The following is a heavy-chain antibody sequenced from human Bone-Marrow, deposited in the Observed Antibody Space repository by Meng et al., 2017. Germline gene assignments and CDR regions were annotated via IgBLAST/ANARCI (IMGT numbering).Heavy chain of an antibody. Sequence: QGRLVQSGAEVKKPGSSVKVSCKASGYTFTSYYMHWGRQAPGQGLEWMGIINPSGGSTSYAQKFQGRVTMTRDTSTSTVYMELSSLRSEDTAVYYCAREGIAAASLQDWGQGTLVTVSS. CDR3: AREGIAAASLQD. D-gene: IGHD6-13*01. V-gene: IGHV1-46*01. J-gene: IGHJ1*01. CDR1: GYTFTSYY. CDR2: INPSGGST.